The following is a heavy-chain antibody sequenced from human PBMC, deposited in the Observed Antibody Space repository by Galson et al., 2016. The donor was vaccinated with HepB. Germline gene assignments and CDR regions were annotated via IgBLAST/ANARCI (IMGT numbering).Heavy chain of an antibody. Sequence: SLRLSCAVSGFTLSNYRINWVRQAPGKGLEWVSCISSSSVYIWYADSVRGRFTNSRDNAKNSLYLQMDSLTAEDTAVYYCARADGFNTPLSDSWGQGTLVTVSS. J-gene: IGHJ4*02. CDR2: ISSSSVYI. CDR3: ARADGFNTPLSDS. CDR1: GFTLSNYR. D-gene: IGHD5-24*01. V-gene: IGHV3-21*01.